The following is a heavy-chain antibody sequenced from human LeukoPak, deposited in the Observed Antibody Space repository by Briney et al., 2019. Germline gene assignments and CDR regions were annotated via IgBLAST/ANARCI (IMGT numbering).Heavy chain of an antibody. CDR1: GFTFSSYW. D-gene: IGHD3-3*01. CDR2: IKQDGSEK. J-gene: IGHJ4*02. V-gene: IGHV3-7*01. Sequence: GRSLRLSCAASGFTFSSYWMSWVRQAPGKGLEWVANIKQDGSEKYYVDFVKGRFTISRDNAKNSLYLQMNSLRAEDTAVYYCARDQKGDFWSGYYYYFDYWGQGTLVTVSS. CDR3: ARDQKGDFWSGYYYYFDY.